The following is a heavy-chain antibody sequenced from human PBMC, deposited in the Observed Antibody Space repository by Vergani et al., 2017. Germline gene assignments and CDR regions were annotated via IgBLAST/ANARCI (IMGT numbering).Heavy chain of an antibody. CDR3: TRHVPCCDGACFHFDH. J-gene: IGHJ4*02. CDR2: INPIDSKI. D-gene: IGHD5-24*01. Sequence: EVMLVQSGAEVKKPGESLKISCKYSESSFISNEIAWVRQMSGKGLQWMGNINPIDSKIAYSPSFQGQAIMSLDKSITTAYLQWRSLKASDTAIYYCTRHVPCCDGACFHFDHWGQGTQVTVSS. V-gene: IGHV5-51*01. CDR1: ESSFISNE.